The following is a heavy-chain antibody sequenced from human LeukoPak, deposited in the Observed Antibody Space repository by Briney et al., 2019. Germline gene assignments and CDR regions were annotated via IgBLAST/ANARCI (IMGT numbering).Heavy chain of an antibody. CDR3: ARAVEQLVPFLSYFDY. D-gene: IGHD6-13*01. CDR2: ISAYNGNT. V-gene: IGHV1-18*01. Sequence: ASVKVSCKASGYTFTSYGMSWVRQAPGQGLEWMGWISAYNGNTNYAQKLQGRVTMTTDTSTSTAYTELRSLRSDDTAVYYCARAVEQLVPFLSYFDYWGQGTLVTVSS. CDR1: GYTFTSYG. J-gene: IGHJ4*02.